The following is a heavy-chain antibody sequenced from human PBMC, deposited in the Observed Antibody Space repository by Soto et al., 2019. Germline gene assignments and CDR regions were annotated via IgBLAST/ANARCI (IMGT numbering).Heavy chain of an antibody. CDR3: ARRVGVAPVYDAYDF. D-gene: IGHD2-15*01. CDR1: GFTFTIYG. J-gene: IGHJ3*01. CDR2: VSANNLNT. V-gene: IGHV1-18*01. Sequence: QVQLVQSGAEVKKPGASLKVSCEASGFTFTIYGVAWVRQAPGQGLEWMGWVSANNLNTPSAQQFQGRVTMTTDTSTSTAYMELRSLRLDDTAVYFGARRVGVAPVYDAYDFWGQGTMVSVSS.